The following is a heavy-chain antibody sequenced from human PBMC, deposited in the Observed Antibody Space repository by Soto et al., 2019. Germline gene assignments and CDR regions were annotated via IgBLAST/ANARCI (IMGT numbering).Heavy chain of an antibody. CDR3: ARMAVTTFYYYAMDV. D-gene: IGHD6-19*01. V-gene: IGHV4-28*01. J-gene: IGHJ6*02. Sequence: TSETLSLTCAVYGYSIRSSDWWGWIRQPPGKGLGWIGYITHGGSTNYNPSLKRRVTMSVDPSKNQFSLNLTSVTAVDTAVYYCARMAVTTFYYYAMDVWGQGTTVTVSS. CDR2: ITHGGST. CDR1: GYSIRSSDW.